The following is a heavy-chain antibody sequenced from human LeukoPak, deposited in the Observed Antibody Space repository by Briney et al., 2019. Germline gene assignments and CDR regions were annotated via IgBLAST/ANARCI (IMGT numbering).Heavy chain of an antibody. CDR1: GGSFSGYY. Sequence: SETLSLTCAVYGGSFSGYYWSWIRQPPGKGQEWIGEINHSGSTNYNPSLKSRVIISVDTSKNQFSLKLSSVTAADTAVYYCARVVGVGSIYDAFDIWGQGTMVTVSS. CDR3: ARVVGVGSIYDAFDI. CDR2: INHSGST. J-gene: IGHJ3*02. D-gene: IGHD3-22*01. V-gene: IGHV4-34*01.